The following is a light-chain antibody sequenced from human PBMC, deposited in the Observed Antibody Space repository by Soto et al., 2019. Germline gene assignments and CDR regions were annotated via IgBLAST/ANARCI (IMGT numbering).Light chain of an antibody. CDR3: SSYTSSSTYV. CDR2: EVS. CDR1: SSDVGNYNR. J-gene: IGLJ1*01. V-gene: IGLV2-18*02. Sequence: QSALTQPPSVSGSPRRSVTISCTGTSSDVGNYNRVSWYQQPPGTAPKLMIYEVSNRPSGVPDRFSGSKSGNTASLTISGLQAEDEADYYCSSYTSSSTYVFGTGTKLTVL.